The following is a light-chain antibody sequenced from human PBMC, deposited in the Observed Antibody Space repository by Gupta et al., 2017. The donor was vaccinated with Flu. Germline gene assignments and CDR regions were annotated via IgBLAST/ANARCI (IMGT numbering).Light chain of an antibody. J-gene: IGKJ4*01. CDR3: QQYDNLPLT. CDR1: QDISNY. CDR2: DAS. Sequence: QMTQSRSSLSASLGDRVTITCQASQDISNYLNWYQQKPGKAPKLLIYDASNLETGVPSRFSGSGSGTDFTFTISSLQPEDIATYYCQQYDNLPLTFGGGTKVEIK. V-gene: IGKV1-33*01.